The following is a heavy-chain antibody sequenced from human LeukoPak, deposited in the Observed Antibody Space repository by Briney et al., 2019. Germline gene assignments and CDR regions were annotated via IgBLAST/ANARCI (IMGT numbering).Heavy chain of an antibody. D-gene: IGHD3-10*01. CDR2: ISSSGSTI. V-gene: IGHV3-11*01. Sequence: GGSLRLSCAASGFTFSDYYMSWIRQAPGKGLEWVSYISSSGSTIYYADSVKGRFTISRDNAKNSLYLQMNSLRAEDTAVYYCARDDGAPLYRITNGWRNYWGQGTLVTVSS. CDR1: GFTFSDYY. CDR3: ARDDGAPLYRITNGWRNY. J-gene: IGHJ4*02.